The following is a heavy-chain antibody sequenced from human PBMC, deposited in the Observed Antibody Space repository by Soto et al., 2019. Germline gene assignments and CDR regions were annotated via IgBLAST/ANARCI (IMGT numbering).Heavy chain of an antibody. J-gene: IGHJ4*02. Sequence: QITLKESGPTLVKPAQTLTLTCTVSGFSLSTSGEGVVWIRQPPGEALEWLALIYWDDDRRYSPSLKSRLTITKDTPKHQVVLTMTNMDPVDTATYYCAHRLRNDGSFDYWGQGTLVTVSS. D-gene: IGHD3-10*01. CDR1: GFSLSTSGEG. CDR2: IYWDDDR. V-gene: IGHV2-5*02. CDR3: AHRLRNDGSFDY.